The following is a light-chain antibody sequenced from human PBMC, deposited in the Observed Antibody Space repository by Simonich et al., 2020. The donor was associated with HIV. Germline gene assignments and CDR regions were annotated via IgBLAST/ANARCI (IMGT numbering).Light chain of an antibody. J-gene: IGLJ3*02. Sequence: QSALTQPVYVSGSPGQSITISCTGSSSDVGSYNLVSWYQQHPGKAPKVMIYEGSKRPSVVSNRFSGSKSGNTASLTISGLQAEDEADYYCCSYAVTSRVFGGGTKLTVL. CDR2: EGS. CDR1: SSDVGSYNL. V-gene: IGLV2-23*01. CDR3: CSYAVTSRV.